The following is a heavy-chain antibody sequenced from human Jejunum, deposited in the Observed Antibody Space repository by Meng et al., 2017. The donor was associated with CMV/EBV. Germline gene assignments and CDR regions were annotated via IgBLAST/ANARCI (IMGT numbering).Heavy chain of an antibody. V-gene: IGHV4-39*06. J-gene: IGHJ4*02. Sequence: RRHLRAAGPELVKPSETLSLLCTVSGDSISSSNYYWGWIRQSPGKGLEWIGSIYYTGSTYYNPSLKSRLTISIDTSKNQFSLKLSSVTAADTAIYYCARGLSTSSSGYWGQGTLVTVSS. CDR1: GDSISSSNYY. CDR2: IYYTGST. D-gene: IGHD6-6*01. CDR3: ARGLSTSSSGY.